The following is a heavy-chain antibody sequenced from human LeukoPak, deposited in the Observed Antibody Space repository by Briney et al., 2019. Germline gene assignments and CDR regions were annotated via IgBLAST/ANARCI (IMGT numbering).Heavy chain of an antibody. CDR3: AREDIVVVPAASQGIDY. CDR2: INHSGST. J-gene: IGHJ4*02. D-gene: IGHD2-2*01. Sequence: PSETLSLTCAVYGGSFSGYYWSWIRQPPGKGLEWIGEINHSGSTNYNPSLKSRVTISVDTSKNQFSLKLSSVTAADTAVYYCAREDIVVVPAASQGIDYWGQGTLVTVSS. CDR1: GGSFSGYY. V-gene: IGHV4-34*01.